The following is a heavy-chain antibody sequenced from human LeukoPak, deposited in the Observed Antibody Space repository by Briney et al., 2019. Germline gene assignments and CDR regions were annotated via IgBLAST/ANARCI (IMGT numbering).Heavy chain of an antibody. D-gene: IGHD3-10*01. CDR3: ASAPYGSGTFLDY. CDR1: GFTFSSFG. J-gene: IGHJ4*02. V-gene: IGHV3-33*01. CDR2: IWYDGTNK. Sequence: PGRSLRLSCAASGFTFSSFGMHWVRQAPGKGLEWVAVIWYDGTNKYYADSVKGRFTISRDNSKNTLYLQMNSLRAEDTAVYYCASAPYGSGTFLDYWGQGTLVTVSS.